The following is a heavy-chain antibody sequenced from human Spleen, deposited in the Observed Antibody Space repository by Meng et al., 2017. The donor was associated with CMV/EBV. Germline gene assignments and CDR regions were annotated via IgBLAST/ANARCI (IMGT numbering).Heavy chain of an antibody. CDR2: INPNSGNT. CDR3: ASQILHSRSSHFPYYYAMDV. J-gene: IGHJ6*02. Sequence: SLDVNWVRQATGQGLEWMGWINPNSGNTGYAQKFQGRVTMTRNTAISTTYMELSSLRSEDTAVYYCASQILHSRSSHFPYYYAMDVWGQGTTVTVSS. D-gene: IGHD6-6*01. V-gene: IGHV1-8*01. CDR1: SLD.